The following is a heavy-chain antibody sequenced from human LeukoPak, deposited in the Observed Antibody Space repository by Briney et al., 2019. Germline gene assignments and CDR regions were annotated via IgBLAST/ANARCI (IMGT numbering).Heavy chain of an antibody. CDR1: GFTLSSYG. CDR3: AKVASGSYYNWPFDY. V-gene: IGHV3-23*01. J-gene: IGHJ4*02. CDR2: ISGSGGST. Sequence: GGSLRLSCAASGFTLSSYGMSWVRQAPGKGLEWVSAISGSGGSTYYADSVKGRFTISRDNSKNTLYLQMNSLRAEDTAVYYCAKVASGSYYNWPFDYWGQGTLVTVSS. D-gene: IGHD1-26*01.